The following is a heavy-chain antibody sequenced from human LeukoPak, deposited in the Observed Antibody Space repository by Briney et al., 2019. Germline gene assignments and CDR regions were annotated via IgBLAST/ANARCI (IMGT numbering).Heavy chain of an antibody. Sequence: ASVKVSCKASGYTLTGYYMHWVRQAPGQGLEWMGRINPNSGGTNYAQKFQGRVTMTRDTSISTAYMELSRLRSDDTAVYYCARGSSLSSAMVRGVIDYWGQGTLVTVSS. CDR1: GYTLTGYY. CDR2: INPNSGGT. J-gene: IGHJ4*02. D-gene: IGHD3-10*01. CDR3: ARGSSLSSAMVRGVIDY. V-gene: IGHV1-2*06.